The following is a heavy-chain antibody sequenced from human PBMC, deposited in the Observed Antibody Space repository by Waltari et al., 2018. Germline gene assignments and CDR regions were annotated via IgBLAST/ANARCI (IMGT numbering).Heavy chain of an antibody. CDR1: GFRLSAHW. CDR3: ARGSAAYVRFWDL. D-gene: IGHD3-10*02. J-gene: IGHJ5*02. CDR2: IKWDGSAA. V-gene: IGHV3-7*03. Sequence: EAQLMESGGGLVQPGGSLRLSGAASGFRLSAHWMTGVRRAPGKGLEWVANIKWDGSAAWYAESMSGRFIISRDNAKNSVFLQMSSPTADDTATYYCARGSAAYVRFWDLWGQGTVVTVSS.